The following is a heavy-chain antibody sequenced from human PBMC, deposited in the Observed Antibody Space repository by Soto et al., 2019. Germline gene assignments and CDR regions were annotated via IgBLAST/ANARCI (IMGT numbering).Heavy chain of an antibody. D-gene: IGHD1-26*01. V-gene: IGHV4-30-4*01. CDR1: GGSISSGDYY. CDR3: ARGRRLGIDPGYYFDY. CDR2: IYYSGST. J-gene: IGHJ4*02. Sequence: QVQLQESGPGLVKPSQTLSLTCTVSGGSISSGDYYWSWIRQPPGKGLEWIGYIYYSGSTYYNPSLKSRVTISVDTSKNKFSLKLSSVTAADTAVYYCARGRRLGIDPGYYFDYWGQGTLVTVSS.